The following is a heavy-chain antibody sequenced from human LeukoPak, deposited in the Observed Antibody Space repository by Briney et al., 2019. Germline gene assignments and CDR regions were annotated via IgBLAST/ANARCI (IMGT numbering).Heavy chain of an antibody. V-gene: IGHV3-64D*09. CDR1: GFTCSAYA. CDR2: ISNDGSRS. D-gene: IGHD1-1*01. CDR3: VKITSVTGGDC. Sequence: GGSLRLSCSASGFTCSAYAMYWVRQAPGKGLEYVSGISNDGSRSFYADSVKGRFTISRDNSKNTLYLQMSSLRAEDTALYYGVKITSVTGGDCWGQGTRLTVSS. J-gene: IGHJ4*02.